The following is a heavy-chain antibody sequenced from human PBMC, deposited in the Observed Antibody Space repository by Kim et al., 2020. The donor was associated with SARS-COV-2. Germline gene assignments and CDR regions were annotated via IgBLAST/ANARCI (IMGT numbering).Heavy chain of an antibody. V-gene: IGHV3-7*01. D-gene: IGHD4-4*01. CDR3: ARDPLDPYSNFYYGMDV. J-gene: IGHJ6*02. CDR1: GFTFSSYW. Sequence: GGSLRLSCAASGFTFSSYWMSWVRQAPGKGLEWVANIKQDGSEKYYVDSVKGRFTISRDNAKNSLYLQMNSLRAEDTAVYYCARDPLDPYSNFYYGMDVWGQGTTVTVSS. CDR2: IKQDGSEK.